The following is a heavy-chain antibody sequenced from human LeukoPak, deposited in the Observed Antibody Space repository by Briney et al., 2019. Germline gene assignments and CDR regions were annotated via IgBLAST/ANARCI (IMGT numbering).Heavy chain of an antibody. Sequence: GGSLKLSCAASGFTFSSYAMSWVRQAPGKGLEWVSAISGSGGSTYYADSVKGRFTISRDNSKNTLYLQMDSLRAEDTAVYYCASSLHSSHMDVWGKGTTVTVSS. J-gene: IGHJ6*03. V-gene: IGHV3-23*01. CDR1: GFTFSSYA. CDR2: ISGSGGST. CDR3: ASSLHSSHMDV. D-gene: IGHD6-13*01.